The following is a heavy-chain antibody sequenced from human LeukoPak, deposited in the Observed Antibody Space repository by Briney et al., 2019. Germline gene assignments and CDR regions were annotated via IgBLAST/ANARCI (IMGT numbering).Heavy chain of an antibody. CDR2: IYYTGST. V-gene: IGHV4-59*01. CDR3: ASHPPPYKWGSTY. Sequence: PSETLSLTCTVSGASISGDYWTWIRQPPGKGLQWIGYIYYTGSTNYNPSLMSRVTISIDTSKNHFSLKLTSVTAADTAVYYCASHPPPYKWGSTYWGQGALVTVSS. CDR1: GASISGDY. D-gene: IGHD7-27*01. J-gene: IGHJ4*02.